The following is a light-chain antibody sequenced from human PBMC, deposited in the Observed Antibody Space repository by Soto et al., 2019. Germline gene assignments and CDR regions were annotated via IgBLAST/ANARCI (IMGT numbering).Light chain of an antibody. Sequence: QSALNQPASVSGSPGQSITISCTGTSSDVGSYNLVSWYQQHPGKAPKLMIYEVSKRPSGVSNRFSGSKSGNTASLTISGLQAEDEADYYCCSYAGSSTRFGGGTKLTVL. CDR3: CSYAGSSTR. CDR1: SSDVGSYNL. CDR2: EVS. J-gene: IGLJ2*01. V-gene: IGLV2-23*02.